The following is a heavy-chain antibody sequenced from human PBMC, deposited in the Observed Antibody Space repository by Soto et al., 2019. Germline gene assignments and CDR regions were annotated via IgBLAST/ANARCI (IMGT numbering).Heavy chain of an antibody. CDR2: INPSGGST. CDR1: GYTFTSYY. Sequence: ASVKVSCKASGYTFTSYYMHWVRQAPGQGLEWMGIINPSGGSTSYAQKFQGRVTMTRDTSTSTVYMELSSLRSEDTAVYYCARSMDYYGSGSTRTYYYYYGMDVWGQGTTVTVSS. D-gene: IGHD3-10*01. J-gene: IGHJ6*02. V-gene: IGHV1-46*01. CDR3: ARSMDYYGSGSTRTYYYYYGMDV.